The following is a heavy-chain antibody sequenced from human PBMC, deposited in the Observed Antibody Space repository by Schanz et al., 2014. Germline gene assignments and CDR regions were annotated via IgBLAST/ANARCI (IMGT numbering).Heavy chain of an antibody. D-gene: IGHD2-21*01. Sequence: EVQLVESGGGLVQPGGSLRLSCAASGLTFSNHAMSWVRQAPGKGLEWVSAISGSGDNTFYADSVRGRFTISRDNSRNTLYLQMNSLRAEDTAVYYCAKDQTDSVCYNDCSFDYWGQGTLVTVSS. J-gene: IGHJ4*02. CDR1: GLTFSNHA. CDR3: AKDQTDSVCYNDCSFDY. CDR2: ISGSGDNT. V-gene: IGHV3-23*04.